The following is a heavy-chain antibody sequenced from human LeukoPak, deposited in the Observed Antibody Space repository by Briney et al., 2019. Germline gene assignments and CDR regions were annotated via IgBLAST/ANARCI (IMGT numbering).Heavy chain of an antibody. D-gene: IGHD6-19*01. J-gene: IGHJ4*02. V-gene: IGHV3-30*02. Sequence: GGSLRLSCAASGFTFSSYGMHWVRQAPGKGLEWVAFIRYDGSNNYYADSVKGRFTISRDNSKNTVYLQMNSLRAEDTAVYSCAKDQWLVPDYWGQGTLVTVSS. CDR2: IRYDGSNN. CDR1: GFTFSSYG. CDR3: AKDQWLVPDY.